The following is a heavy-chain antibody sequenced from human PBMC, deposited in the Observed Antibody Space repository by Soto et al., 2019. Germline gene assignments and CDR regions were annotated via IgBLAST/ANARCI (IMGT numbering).Heavy chain of an antibody. J-gene: IGHJ4*02. V-gene: IGHV3-23*01. CDR2: IGGSGGST. Sequence: EVQVLESGGGLVQPGGTLRLSCAASRFPFSSYAMTWVRQAPGKGLDWVSSIGGSGGSTYYADSVKGRFTISRDNSKNTLYLQMNSLRAEDTAVYYCAKPQSIAVPYYFDYWGQGTLVTVSS. CDR1: RFPFSSYA. D-gene: IGHD6-19*01. CDR3: AKPQSIAVPYYFDY.